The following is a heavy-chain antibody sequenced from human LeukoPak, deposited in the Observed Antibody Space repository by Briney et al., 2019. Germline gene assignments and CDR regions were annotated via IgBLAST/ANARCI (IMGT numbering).Heavy chain of an antibody. V-gene: IGHV4-39*01. Sequence: SETLSLTCTVSGGSIGSGSYYWAWVRQPPGTGLEWIGSIYYSGSTYYSSSLKSRVTISKDTSKNQFSLELSSVTAADTAVYYCARHPRNPDFDYWGQGTLVTVSS. D-gene: IGHD1-14*01. J-gene: IGHJ4*02. CDR3: ARHPRNPDFDY. CDR2: IYYSGST. CDR1: GGSIGSGSYY.